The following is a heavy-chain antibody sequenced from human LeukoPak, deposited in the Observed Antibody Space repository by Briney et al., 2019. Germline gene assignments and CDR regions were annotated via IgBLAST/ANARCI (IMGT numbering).Heavy chain of an antibody. CDR1: GYTFTSYG. J-gene: IGHJ4*02. Sequence: KVSCTASGYTFTSYGISWVRQAPGQGLEWMGWISAYNGNTNYAQKLQGRVTMTTDTSTSTAYMELRSLRSDDTAVYYCARVTQRDYGRTGFDYWGQGTLVTVSS. CDR3: ARVTQRDYGRTGFDY. CDR2: ISAYNGNT. D-gene: IGHD4-17*01. V-gene: IGHV1-18*04.